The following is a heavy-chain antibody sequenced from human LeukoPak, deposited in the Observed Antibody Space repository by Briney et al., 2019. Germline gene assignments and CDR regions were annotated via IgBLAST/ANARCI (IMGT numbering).Heavy chain of an antibody. J-gene: IGHJ4*02. D-gene: IGHD1-26*01. Sequence: ASVKVSCKASGYTFTSYYMHWVRQAPGQGLEWMGIINPSGGSTSYAQKFQARVTMTRDTSTSTVYMELSSLRSEDTAVYYCAREIPLVIVGATYFDYWGQGTLVTVSS. CDR2: INPSGGST. V-gene: IGHV1-46*01. CDR3: AREIPLVIVGATYFDY. CDR1: GYTFTSYY.